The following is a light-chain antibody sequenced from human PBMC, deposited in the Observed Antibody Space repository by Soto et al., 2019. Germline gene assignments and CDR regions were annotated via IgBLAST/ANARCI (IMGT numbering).Light chain of an antibody. CDR3: QQCGGSPLFS. CDR1: QSVISSC. J-gene: IGKJ3*01. CDR2: TTS. Sequence: EIVFTQSPCTLSLSPGERATLSCTASQSVISSCLAWYQRKPGQAPRLLIHTTSIRATDIPDRFSGSGSGTDFTLTISRLEPDDFAVYYCQQCGGSPLFSFGPGTKVDIK. V-gene: IGKV3-20*01.